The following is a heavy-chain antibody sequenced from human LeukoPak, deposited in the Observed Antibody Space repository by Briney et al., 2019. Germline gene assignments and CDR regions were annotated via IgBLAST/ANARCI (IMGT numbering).Heavy chain of an antibody. Sequence: GGSLRLSCAASGFTFSSYAMSWVRQAPGKGLEWVSAISGSGGSTYYADSVKGRFTISRDNSKNTLYLQMNSLRAEDTAVYYCARAPYCSSTSCSGMDVWGQGTTVTVSS. V-gene: IGHV3-23*01. CDR1: GFTFSSYA. CDR2: ISGSGGST. CDR3: ARAPYCSSTSCSGMDV. J-gene: IGHJ6*02. D-gene: IGHD2-2*01.